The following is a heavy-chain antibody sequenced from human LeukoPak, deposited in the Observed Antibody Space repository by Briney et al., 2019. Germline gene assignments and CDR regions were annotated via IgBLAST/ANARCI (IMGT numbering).Heavy chain of an antibody. CDR2: IKQDGSQK. D-gene: IGHD6-13*01. CDR3: ARGDAAAPP. J-gene: IGHJ5*02. Sequence: GGSLRLSCAASGFTFSSFWMNWVRQAPGKGLEWVANIKQDGSQKNYVDSVKGRFTISRDNAENSLYLQMNSLRAEDAALYYCARGDAAAPPWGRGTLVTVSS. CDR1: GFTFSSFW. V-gene: IGHV3-7*01.